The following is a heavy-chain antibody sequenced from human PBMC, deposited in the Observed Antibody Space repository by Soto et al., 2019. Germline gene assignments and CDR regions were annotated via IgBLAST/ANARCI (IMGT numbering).Heavy chain of an antibody. J-gene: IGHJ4*02. V-gene: IGHV3-30*04. Sequence: GGSLRLSCAASGFTFSSYSMHWVRQAPGKGLEWVAIISYEGRIKYYADSVKGRFTISRDNSKNTLYLQMNSLRAEDTAVYYCARSPGIAVADYWGQGTLVTVSS. CDR1: GFTFSSYS. CDR3: ARSPGIAVADY. CDR2: ISYEGRIK. D-gene: IGHD6-19*01.